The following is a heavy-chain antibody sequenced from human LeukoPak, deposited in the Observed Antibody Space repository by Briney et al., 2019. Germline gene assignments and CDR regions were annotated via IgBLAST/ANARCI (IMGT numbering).Heavy chain of an antibody. D-gene: IGHD6-19*01. Sequence: SQTLSLTCTVSGGSISSGGYYWNWIRQPAGKGLEWIGRIYTSGSTYYNPSLKSRVTMSVDTSQNQFSLNLSSVTAADTAVYYSARFEAVAGPSYAFDIWGQGTMVTVSS. CDR2: IYTSGST. V-gene: IGHV4-61*02. CDR1: GGSISSGGYY. J-gene: IGHJ3*02. CDR3: ARFEAVAGPSYAFDI.